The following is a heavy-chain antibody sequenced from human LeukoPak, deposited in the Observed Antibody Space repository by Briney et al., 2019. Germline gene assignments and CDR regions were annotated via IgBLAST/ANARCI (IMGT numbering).Heavy chain of an antibody. CDR3: ARAPYYDFWSGYLFFDY. V-gene: IGHV4-34*01. CDR1: GGSFSGYY. Sequence: SETLSLTCAVYGGSFSGYYWNWIRQPPGKGLEWIGEINHSGSTNYNPSLKSRVTISVDTSKNQFSLKLSSVTAADTAVYYCARAPYYDFWSGYLFFDYWGQGTLVTVSS. CDR2: INHSGST. D-gene: IGHD3-3*01. J-gene: IGHJ4*02.